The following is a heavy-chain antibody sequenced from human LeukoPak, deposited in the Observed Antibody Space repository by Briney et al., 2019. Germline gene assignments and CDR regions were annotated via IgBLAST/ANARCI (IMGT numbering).Heavy chain of an antibody. V-gene: IGHV4-34*01. Sequence: SETLSLTCAVHGGSFSGYYWAWIRQPPGKGLEWIGEINPGGTTNYHPSLKRRVTISADTSKSQFSLELRSVTAADTAVFYCARAKSTVSTYFDSWGQGPLVTVSS. J-gene: IGHJ4*02. CDR1: GGSFSGYY. CDR2: INPGGTT. D-gene: IGHD4-17*01. CDR3: ARAKSTVSTYFDS.